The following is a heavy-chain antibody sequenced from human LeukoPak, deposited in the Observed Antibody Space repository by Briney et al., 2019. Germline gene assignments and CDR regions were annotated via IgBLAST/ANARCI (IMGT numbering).Heavy chain of an antibody. V-gene: IGHV3-53*01. D-gene: IGHD2-21*01. CDR3: AKTPVTTCRGAYCYPFDY. CDR1: GFTVSNNY. CDR2: ISDSGNT. Sequence: GGSLRLSCAASGFTVSNNYMSWVRQAPGKGLEWVSAISDSGNTYHADSVKGRFTISRDSSKNTLFLQMNRLRPEDAAVYYCAKTPVTTCRGAYCYPFDYWGQGTLVTVSS. J-gene: IGHJ4*02.